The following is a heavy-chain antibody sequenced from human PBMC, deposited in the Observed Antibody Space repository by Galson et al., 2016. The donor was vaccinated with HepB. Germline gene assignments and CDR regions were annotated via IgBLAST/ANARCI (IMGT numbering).Heavy chain of an antibody. Sequence: SLRLSCAASGFAFSNFHMGWVRQAPGKGLEWVSGISSSGGSTYYADSVKGRFTISRDNSENTLYLQMSSLRAEDTGLYYCARASPDSKHKYDYWGQGTLVTVSS. D-gene: IGHD5-18*01. CDR3: ARASPDSKHKYDY. CDR2: ISSSGGST. CDR1: GFAFSNFH. V-gene: IGHV3-23*01. J-gene: IGHJ4*02.